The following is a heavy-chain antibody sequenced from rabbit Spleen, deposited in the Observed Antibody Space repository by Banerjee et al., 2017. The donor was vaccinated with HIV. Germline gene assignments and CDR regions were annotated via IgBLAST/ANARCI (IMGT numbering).Heavy chain of an antibody. CDR3: ARSGDGNVGFGNGLNL. J-gene: IGHJ4*01. V-gene: IGHV1S45*01. CDR1: GFSFSSSYW. D-gene: IGHD2-1*01. Sequence: QEQLEESGGDLVKPEGSLTLTCKASGFSFSSSYWICWVRQAPGKGLEWIACIYAGSSGSTYYASWAKGRFTSSKTSSTTVTLQMTSLTAADTATYFCARSGDGNVGFGNGLNLWGPGTLVTVS. CDR2: IYAGSSGST.